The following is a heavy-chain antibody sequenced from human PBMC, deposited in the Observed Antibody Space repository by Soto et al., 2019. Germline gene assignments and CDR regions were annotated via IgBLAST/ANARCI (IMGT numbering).Heavy chain of an antibody. J-gene: IGHJ5*02. CDR2: ISYDGSNK. CDR3: AKDRESTVNSLYNWFDP. CDR1: GFTFSSYA. D-gene: IGHD4-4*01. V-gene: IGHV3-30-3*01. Sequence: GGSLRLSCAASGFTFSSYAMHWVRQAPGKGLEWVAVISYDGSNKYYADSVKGRFTISRDNSKNTLYLQMNSLRAEDTAVYYCAKDRESTVNSLYNWFDPWGQGTLVTVSS.